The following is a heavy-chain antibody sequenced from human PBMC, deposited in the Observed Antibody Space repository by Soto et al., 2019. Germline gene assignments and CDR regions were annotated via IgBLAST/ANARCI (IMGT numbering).Heavy chain of an antibody. V-gene: IGHV4-31*03. CDR3: ASSGVPNTPAPTPNNWFDP. J-gene: IGHJ5*02. CDR1: GGSISSGGYY. CDR2: IYYSGST. Sequence: SETLSLTCTVSGGSISSGGYYWSWIRQHPGKGLEWIGYIYYSGSTYYNPSLKSRVTISVDTSKNQFSLKLSSVTAADTAVYYCASSGVPNTPAPTPNNWFDPWGQGTLVTVSS. D-gene: IGHD2-2*01.